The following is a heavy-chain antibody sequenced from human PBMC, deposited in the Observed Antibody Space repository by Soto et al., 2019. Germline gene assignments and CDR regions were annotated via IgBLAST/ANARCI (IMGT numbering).Heavy chain of an antibody. CDR2: INTYNGNT. D-gene: IGHD5-18*01. Sequence: QVQLVQSGAEVKKPGASVKVSCKASGYTFKNFGISWVRQAPGQGLEWMGWINTYNGNTNYAQNFQGRVTMTTDTSANIAYMELRRLRSDDTAVYWCARVIAGGYGHTTLDHWGQGALVTVSS. CDR1: GYTFKNFG. V-gene: IGHV1-18*04. CDR3: ARVIAGGYGHTTLDH. J-gene: IGHJ5*02.